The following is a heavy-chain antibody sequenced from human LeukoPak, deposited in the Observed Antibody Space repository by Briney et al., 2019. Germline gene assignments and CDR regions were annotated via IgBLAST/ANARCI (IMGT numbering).Heavy chain of an antibody. CDR2: IYSEGNT. Sequence: GGSLRLSCAASGFTVSSSYMSWVRQAPGKGLEWASIIYSEGNTYHAESVKGRFTISRDSSKNTVYLQTNSLRGEDAAMYYCVRSSSWTGLLDQWGQGTLVTVSS. CDR3: VRSSSWTGLLDQ. J-gene: IGHJ5*02. CDR1: GFTVSSSY. V-gene: IGHV3-53*01. D-gene: IGHD3/OR15-3a*01.